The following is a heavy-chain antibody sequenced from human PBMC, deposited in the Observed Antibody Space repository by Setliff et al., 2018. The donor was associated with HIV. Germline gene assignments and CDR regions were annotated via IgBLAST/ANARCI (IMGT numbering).Heavy chain of an antibody. CDR2: IYWDDDK. CDR3: AREIAAPQGFDY. Sequence: SGPTLVNPTQTLTLTCTVSGFSLSSSGVVVGWIRQPPGKALEWLALIYWDDDKRYSPSLKSRLTITKDTSKNQVVLTMTNMDPVDTATYYCAREIAAPQGFDYWGQGTLVTVSS. CDR1: GFSLSSSGVV. V-gene: IGHV2-5*02. D-gene: IGHD6-25*01. J-gene: IGHJ4*02.